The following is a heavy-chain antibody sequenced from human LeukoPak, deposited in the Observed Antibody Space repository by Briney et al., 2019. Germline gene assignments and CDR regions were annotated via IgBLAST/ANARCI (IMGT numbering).Heavy chain of an antibody. Sequence: GGSLRLSCAASGFSLSSYAMSWVRQAPGKGLEWVSAISSTDAGTYHADSVRGRFTISRDNSKNTLYLQMNSLRAEDTAVYYCAKEGYDSSGYYYAYFQHWGQGTLVTVSS. CDR2: ISSTDAGT. V-gene: IGHV3-23*01. D-gene: IGHD3-22*01. CDR1: GFSLSSYA. CDR3: AKEGYDSSGYYYAYFQH. J-gene: IGHJ1*01.